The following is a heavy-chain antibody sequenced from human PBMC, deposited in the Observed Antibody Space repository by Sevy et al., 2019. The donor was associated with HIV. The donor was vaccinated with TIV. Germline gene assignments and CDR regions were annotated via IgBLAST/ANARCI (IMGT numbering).Heavy chain of an antibody. V-gene: IGHV3-7*01. Sequence: GGSLRISCAASGFTFSDYWMSWVHQAPEKGLEWVANIKQDGSKKYYVDSVKGRFIMSRDNAKNSLYLEMNSLRAEDTAVYYCARLKLHYDPYYFDLWGQGTLVTVSS. CDR2: IKQDGSKK. D-gene: IGHD3-16*01. J-gene: IGHJ4*02. CDR3: ARLKLHYDPYYFDL. CDR1: GFTFSDYW.